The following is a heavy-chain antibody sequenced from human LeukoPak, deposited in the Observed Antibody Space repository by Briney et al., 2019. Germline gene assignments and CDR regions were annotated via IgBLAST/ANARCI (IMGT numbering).Heavy chain of an antibody. J-gene: IGHJ6*03. V-gene: IGHV4-59*01. D-gene: IGHD2-2*01. CDR3: ARGSADPMSYHYYMDV. CDR2: IYDSGST. Sequence: SETLSLTCTVSGGSISTNYWSWIRQPPGKGLEWIGYIYDSGSTDYNPSLKSRVTISVDTSKNQFSLEMTSVTAADTAVYYCARGSADPMSYHYYMDVWGKGTTVTISS. CDR1: GGSISTNY.